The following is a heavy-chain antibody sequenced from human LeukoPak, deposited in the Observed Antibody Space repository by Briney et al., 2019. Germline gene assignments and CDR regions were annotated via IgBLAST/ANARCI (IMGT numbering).Heavy chain of an antibody. Sequence: PGGSLRLSCAASGFTFSSYGMHWVRQAPGKGLEWVAVISYDGSNKYYADSVKGRFTISRDNAKESLYLQMNSLTVADTAVYYCARAYSGSLEEDYWGQGTLVTVSS. D-gene: IGHD1-26*01. CDR1: GFTFSSYG. J-gene: IGHJ4*02. CDR2: ISYDGSNK. CDR3: ARAYSGSLEEDY. V-gene: IGHV3-30*03.